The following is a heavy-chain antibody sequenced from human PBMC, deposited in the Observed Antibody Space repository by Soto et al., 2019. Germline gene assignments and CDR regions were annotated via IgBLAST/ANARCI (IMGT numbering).Heavy chain of an antibody. J-gene: IGHJ4*02. CDR2: ISGSGGST. CDR1: GFTFSSYA. D-gene: IGHD6-13*01. V-gene: IGHV3-23*01. Sequence: QSGGSLRLSCAASGFTFSSYAMSWVRQAPGKGLEWVSAISGSGGSTYYADSVKGRFTISRDNSKNTLYLQMNSLRAEDTAVYYCAKGVSAAGTPSFDYWGQGTLVIVS. CDR3: AKGVSAAGTPSFDY.